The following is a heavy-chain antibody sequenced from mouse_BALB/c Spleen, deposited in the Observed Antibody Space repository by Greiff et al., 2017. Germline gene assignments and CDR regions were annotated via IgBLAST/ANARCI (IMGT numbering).Heavy chain of an antibody. Sequence: QVQLKESGPGLVQPSQSLSITCTVSGFSLTSYGVHWVRQSPGKGLEWLGVIWSGGSTDYNAAFISRLSISKDNSKSQVFFKMNSLQANDTAIYYCARRTGGYDGAMDYWGQGTSVTVSS. CDR1: GFSLTSYG. V-gene: IGHV2-2*02. J-gene: IGHJ4*01. D-gene: IGHD2-14*01. CDR2: IWSGGST. CDR3: ARRTGGYDGAMDY.